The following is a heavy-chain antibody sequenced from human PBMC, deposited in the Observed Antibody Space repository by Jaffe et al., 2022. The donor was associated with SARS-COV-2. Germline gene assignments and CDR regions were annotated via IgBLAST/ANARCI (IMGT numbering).Heavy chain of an antibody. J-gene: IGHJ5*02. Sequence: QVQLVESGGGVVQPGTSLRLSCAASRSIFSHHGMNWVRQAPGKGLEWVANIWNDGSKQYYADSVKGRFTISRDDSENTLYLQMNSLRVDDTAMYYCARDVHDGVFDPWGQGTLVTVSS. D-gene: IGHD1-1*01. V-gene: IGHV3-33*01. CDR1: RSIFSHHG. CDR3: ARDVHDGVFDP. CDR2: IWNDGSKQ.